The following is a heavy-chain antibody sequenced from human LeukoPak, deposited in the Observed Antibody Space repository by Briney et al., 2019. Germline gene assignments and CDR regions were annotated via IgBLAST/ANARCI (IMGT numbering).Heavy chain of an antibody. CDR1: GGSISSSSYY. CDR3: ARDQNWGILYDAFDI. Sequence: SETLSLTCTVSGGSISSSSYYWGWIRQPPGKGLEWIGSIYYSGSTYYNPSLKSRVTISVDTSKNQFYLKLSSVTAADTAVYYCARDQNWGILYDAFDIWGQGTMVTVSS. J-gene: IGHJ3*02. CDR2: IYYSGST. V-gene: IGHV4-39*07. D-gene: IGHD2/OR15-2a*01.